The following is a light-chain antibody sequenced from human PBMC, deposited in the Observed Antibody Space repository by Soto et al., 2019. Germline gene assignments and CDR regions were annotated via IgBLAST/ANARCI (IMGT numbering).Light chain of an antibody. CDR1: QTVTTFY. CDR2: GAS. CDR3: QQYGSSPFT. J-gene: IGKJ2*01. V-gene: IGKV3-20*01. Sequence: IVLTQSPGTLSLSPGEIATLSCRASQTVTTFYLAWYQQKPDQAPRLLIYGASSRATGIPDRFSGSGSGTDFTLTISRLEPEDFAVYYCQQYGSSPFTFGQGTKLEIK.